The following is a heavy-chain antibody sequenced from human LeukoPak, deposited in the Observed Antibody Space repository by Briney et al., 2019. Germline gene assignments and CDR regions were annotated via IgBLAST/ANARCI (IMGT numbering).Heavy chain of an antibody. Sequence: PGGSLRLSCAASGFTFSSYGMHWVRQAPGKGLEWVAFIRYDGSNKYYADSVKGRFTISRDNSKNTLYLQMNSLRAEDTALYYCAKDGMWADSSGYYYDYWGQGTLVTVSS. CDR2: IRYDGSNK. CDR3: AKDGMWADSSGYYYDY. J-gene: IGHJ4*02. D-gene: IGHD3-22*01. V-gene: IGHV3-30*02. CDR1: GFTFSSYG.